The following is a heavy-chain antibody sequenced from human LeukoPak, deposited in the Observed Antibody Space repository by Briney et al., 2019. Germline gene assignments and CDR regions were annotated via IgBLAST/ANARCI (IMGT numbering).Heavy chain of an antibody. CDR2: IRYDGSNK. J-gene: IGHJ4*02. D-gene: IGHD6-13*01. Sequence: PGGSLRLSCAASGFTFSSYGMHWVRQAPGKGLEWVAFIRYDGSNKYYADSVKGRFTISRDNSKNTLYLQMNSLRAEDTAVYYCVASTGYSSSWFYFDYWGQGTLVTVSS. CDR1: GFTFSSYG. V-gene: IGHV3-30*02. CDR3: VASTGYSSSWFYFDY.